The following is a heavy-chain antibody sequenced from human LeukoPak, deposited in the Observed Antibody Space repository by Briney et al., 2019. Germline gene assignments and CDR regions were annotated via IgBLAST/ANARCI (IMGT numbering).Heavy chain of an antibody. CDR1: GYTFTSYY. CDR3: ARSIAARRYWFDP. V-gene: IGHV1-46*01. D-gene: IGHD6-6*01. J-gene: IGHJ5*02. Sequence: ASVKVSCKASGYTFTSYYMHWVRQAPGQGLDWMGIINPSGCSTSYAQKFQGRVTMTRDMSTSTVYMELSSVRSEDRAVYYCARSIAARRYWFDPWGQGTLVTVSS. CDR2: INPSGCST.